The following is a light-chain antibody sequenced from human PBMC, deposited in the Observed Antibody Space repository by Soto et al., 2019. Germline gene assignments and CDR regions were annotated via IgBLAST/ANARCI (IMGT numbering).Light chain of an antibody. Sequence: DIQITQSPSSLSASVGDRVTITCRASQSISRWLVWYQEKPGKALKVLIYDASNLESGVPSRFSGSGSGTEFTLTISRLQPDDFATYYCQQYSSYWTFGQGTKV. V-gene: IGKV1-5*01. CDR3: QQYSSYWT. J-gene: IGKJ1*01. CDR2: DAS. CDR1: QSISRW.